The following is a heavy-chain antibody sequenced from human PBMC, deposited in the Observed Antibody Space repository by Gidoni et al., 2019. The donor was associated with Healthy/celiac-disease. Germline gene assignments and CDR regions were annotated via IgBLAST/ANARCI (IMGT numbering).Heavy chain of an antibody. V-gene: IGHV4-59*01. CDR2: IYYSGST. Sequence: QVQLQESGPGLVKPSETLSLTCPVSGGSISSYYWRWIRQPPGKGLEWIGYIYYSGSTNYNPSLKSRVTISVDTSKNQFSLKLSSVTAADTAVDYCARGVYRQWLGTFDYWGQGTLVTVSS. CDR3: ARGVYRQWLGTFDY. J-gene: IGHJ4*02. CDR1: GGSISSYY. D-gene: IGHD6-19*01.